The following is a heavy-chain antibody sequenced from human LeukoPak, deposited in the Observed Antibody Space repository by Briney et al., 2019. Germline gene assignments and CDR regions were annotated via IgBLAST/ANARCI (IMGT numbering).Heavy chain of an antibody. Sequence: GGSLRLSCAASGFTFSSYAMSWVRQAPGKGLEWVSAISGSGGSTYYADSVKGRFTISRDNSKNTLYLQMNSLRAEDTAVYYCAKDPIFSGSYGVFDYWGLGTLVTVPS. CDR2: ISGSGGST. D-gene: IGHD1-26*01. V-gene: IGHV3-23*01. CDR1: GFTFSSYA. CDR3: AKDPIFSGSYGVFDY. J-gene: IGHJ4*02.